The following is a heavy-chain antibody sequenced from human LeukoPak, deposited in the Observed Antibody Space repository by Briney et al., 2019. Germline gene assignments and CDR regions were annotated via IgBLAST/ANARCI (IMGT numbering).Heavy chain of an antibody. D-gene: IGHD3-10*01. CDR1: GFSVNNNY. Sequence: GGSLRLSCAASGFSVNNNYIDWVRQAPGKGLEWVSSMDNFGLKYYRDSVTGRFTISRDSASDMVYLQMSSLRVDDTAVYYCAGGTYYGTGGRPGFLNYWGLGTLVTVSS. CDR3: AGGTYYGTGGRPGFLNY. J-gene: IGHJ4*02. V-gene: IGHV3-53*01. CDR2: MDNFGLK.